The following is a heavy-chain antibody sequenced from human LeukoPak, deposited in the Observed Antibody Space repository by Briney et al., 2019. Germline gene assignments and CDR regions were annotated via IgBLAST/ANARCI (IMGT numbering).Heavy chain of an antibody. Sequence: SETLSLTCTVSGGSISSYYWSWIRQPPGKGLEWIGDIYYSGCTNYNPSLKSRVTVSVDTSKNQFSLKLSSVTAADTAVYYCARATTGSGSYNPSIPDYWGQGTLVTVSS. V-gene: IGHV4-59*01. CDR2: IYYSGCT. D-gene: IGHD3-10*01. J-gene: IGHJ4*02. CDR1: GGSISSYY. CDR3: ARATTGSGSYNPSIPDY.